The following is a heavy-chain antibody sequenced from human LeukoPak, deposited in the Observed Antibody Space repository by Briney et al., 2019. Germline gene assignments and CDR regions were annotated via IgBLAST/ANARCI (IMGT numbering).Heavy chain of an antibody. CDR3: ARGGLSIMGY. J-gene: IGHJ4*02. Sequence: GGSLRLPCGASGITFSSYSMNWVRQAPGKGLEWVSYISSSGSTKYYADSVKGRFTISRDNARNSLYLQMNSLRAEDTAVCFCARGGLSIMGYWGQGTLVTVSS. V-gene: IGHV3-48*01. CDR1: GITFSSYS. D-gene: IGHD2/OR15-2a*01. CDR2: ISSSGSTK.